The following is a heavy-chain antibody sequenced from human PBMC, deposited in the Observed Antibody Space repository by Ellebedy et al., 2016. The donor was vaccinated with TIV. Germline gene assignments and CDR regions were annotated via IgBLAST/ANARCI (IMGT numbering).Heavy chain of an antibody. V-gene: IGHV4-59*03. CDR3: AGRPASILNSGLVY. CDR2: TLSSGST. J-gene: IGHJ4*02. D-gene: IGHD4-23*01. CDR1: GFIFSNAW. Sequence: ESLKISCAASGFIFSNAWMNWVRQAPGKGLEWIGYTLSSGSTSYNPSLKSRVTISVDTSKNEFSLKLSSVTAADTAVYFCAGRPASILNSGLVYWGQGTLVTVSS.